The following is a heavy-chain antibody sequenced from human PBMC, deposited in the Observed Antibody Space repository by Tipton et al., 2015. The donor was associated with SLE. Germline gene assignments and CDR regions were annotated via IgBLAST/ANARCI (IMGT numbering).Heavy chain of an antibody. J-gene: IGHJ6*02. V-gene: IGHV3-53*01. CDR1: GFTVSSNY. CDR2: IYSGGST. D-gene: IGHD2-15*01. CDR3: ARDRKWSSPYYYYGMDV. Sequence: GSLRLSCAASGFTVSSNYMSWVRQAPGKGLEWVSVIYSGGSTYYADSVKGRFTISRDNSKNTLYLQMNSLRAEDTAVYYCARDRKWSSPYYYYGMDVWGQGTTVTVSS.